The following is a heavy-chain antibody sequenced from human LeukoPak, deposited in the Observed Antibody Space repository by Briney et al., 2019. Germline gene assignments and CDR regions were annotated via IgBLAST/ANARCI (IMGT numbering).Heavy chain of an antibody. CDR1: GFTFSSYW. Sequence: PGGSLRLSCAASGFTFSSYWMHWVRQAPGKGLVWVSHINGDGSTTSYADSVKGRFTISRDNSKNTLFLQMNSLRTEDTAIYHCARGGNWGYFDYWGQGTLVTVSS. CDR2: INGDGSTT. J-gene: IGHJ4*02. CDR3: ARGGNWGYFDY. D-gene: IGHD7-27*01. V-gene: IGHV3-74*01.